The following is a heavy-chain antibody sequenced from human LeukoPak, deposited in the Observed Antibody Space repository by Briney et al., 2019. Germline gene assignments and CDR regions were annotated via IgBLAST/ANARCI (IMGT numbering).Heavy chain of an antibody. Sequence: GGSLRLSCAASGFTFSSYAMSWVRQAPGKGLEWVSAIGGGGASTFYAESVKGRFTISRDNSKNTLYLQMNSLRAEDTAVYYCAKDQSAIAAAGADGYFDNWGQGTLVTVSS. CDR3: AKDQSAIAAAGADGYFDN. CDR1: GFTFSSYA. V-gene: IGHV3-23*01. D-gene: IGHD6-13*01. J-gene: IGHJ4*02. CDR2: IGGGGAST.